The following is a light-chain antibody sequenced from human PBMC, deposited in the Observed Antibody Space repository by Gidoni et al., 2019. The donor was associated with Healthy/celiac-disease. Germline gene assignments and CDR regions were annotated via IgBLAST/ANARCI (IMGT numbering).Light chain of an antibody. CDR1: QSVSSY. Sequence: EIVLTQSPATLSLSPGERATLSCRASQSVSSYLAWYQQKPGQAPRLLIYDASNRATGIPARFSGSGSGTDFTHTISSLEPEDFAVYYCQQRSNWPPRFGQGTKVEIK. V-gene: IGKV3-11*01. CDR3: QQRSNWPPR. CDR2: DAS. J-gene: IGKJ1*01.